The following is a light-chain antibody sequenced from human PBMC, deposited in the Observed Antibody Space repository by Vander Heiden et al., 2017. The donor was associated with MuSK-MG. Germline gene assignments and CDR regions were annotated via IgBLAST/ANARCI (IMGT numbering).Light chain of an antibody. J-gene: IGLJ2*01. V-gene: IGLV2-14*03. Sequence: QSALTQPAAVSGSPGQSITISCTGTSSDVGASNYVSWYQQHPGRAPKLMIYDVSNRPSGVSNRFSGSKSGNTASLTISGLQAEDEAEYYCSSYTNNYIFVAFGGGTKLTVL. CDR3: SSYTNNYIFVA. CDR1: SSDVGASNY. CDR2: DVS.